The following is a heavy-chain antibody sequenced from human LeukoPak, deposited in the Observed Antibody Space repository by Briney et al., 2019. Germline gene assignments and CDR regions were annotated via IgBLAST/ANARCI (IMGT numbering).Heavy chain of an antibody. CDR1: GGSFSGYY. CDR3: ARAAYYYYGMDV. J-gene: IGHJ6*02. V-gene: IGHV4-34*01. Sequence: SETLSLTCAVYGGSFSGYYWSWIRQPPGKGLEWIGEINHSGSTNYNPSLKSRVTISVDTSKNQFSLKLSSVTAADTAVYYCARAAYYYYGMDVWDQGTTATVSS. CDR2: INHSGST.